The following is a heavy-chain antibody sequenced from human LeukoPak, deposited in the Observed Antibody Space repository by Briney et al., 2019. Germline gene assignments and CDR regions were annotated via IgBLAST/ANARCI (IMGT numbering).Heavy chain of an antibody. D-gene: IGHD3-22*01. Sequence: KPSETLSLTCAVSGYSISSSNWWGWIRQPPGKGLEWIGYIYYSGSIYYNPSLKSRVTMSVDTSKNQFSLKLSSVTAVDTAVYYCAREAFGYYDSSGQHDYWGQGTLVTVSS. CDR1: GYSISSSNW. CDR3: AREAFGYYDSSGQHDY. V-gene: IGHV4-28*03. CDR2: IYYSGSI. J-gene: IGHJ4*02.